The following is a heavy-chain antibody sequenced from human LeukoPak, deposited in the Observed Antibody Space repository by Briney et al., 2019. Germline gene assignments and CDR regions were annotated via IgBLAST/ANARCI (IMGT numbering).Heavy chain of an antibody. CDR1: GFTFSSYG. V-gene: IGHV3-30*18. Sequence: GGSLRLSCAASGFTFSSYGMHWVRQAPGKGLEWVAVISYDGSNKYYADSVKGRFTISRDNSKNTLYLQMNSLRAEDTAVYYCAKEGSSWYLVYWFDPWGQGTLVTVSS. D-gene: IGHD6-13*01. CDR3: AKEGSSWYLVYWFDP. J-gene: IGHJ5*02. CDR2: ISYDGSNK.